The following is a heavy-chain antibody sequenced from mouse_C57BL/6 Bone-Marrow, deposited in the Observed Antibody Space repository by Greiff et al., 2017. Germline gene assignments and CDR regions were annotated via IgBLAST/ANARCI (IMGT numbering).Heavy chain of an antibody. J-gene: IGHJ4*01. CDR3: ARQGLLRYYYYAMDY. CDR2: ISNGGGST. D-gene: IGHD1-1*01. Sequence: EVQLVESGGGLVQPGGSLKLSCAASGFNFSDYYMYWVRQTPEKRLEWVAYISNGGGSTYYPDTVKGRFTISRDNAKNTLYLQMSRLKSEDTAMYYCARQGLLRYYYYAMDYWGQGTSVTVSS. CDR1: GFNFSDYY. V-gene: IGHV5-12*01.